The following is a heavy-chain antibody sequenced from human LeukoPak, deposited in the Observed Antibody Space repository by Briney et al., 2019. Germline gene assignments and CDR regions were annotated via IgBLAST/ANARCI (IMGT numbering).Heavy chain of an antibody. CDR2: IYTSGST. CDR3: ARVLGIAAAGTEVGDYYYYYMDV. V-gene: IGHV4-61*02. J-gene: IGHJ6*03. Sequence: PSQTLSLTCTVSGGSISSGSCYWSWIRQPAGKGLEWIGRIYTSGSTNYNPSLKSRVTISVDTSKNQFSLKLSSVTAADTAVYYCARVLGIAAAGTEVGDYYYYYMDVWGKGTTVTVSS. CDR1: GGSISSGSCY. D-gene: IGHD6-13*01.